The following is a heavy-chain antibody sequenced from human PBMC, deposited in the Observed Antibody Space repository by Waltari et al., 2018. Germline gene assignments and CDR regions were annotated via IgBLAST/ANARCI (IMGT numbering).Heavy chain of an antibody. J-gene: IGHJ6*02. CDR1: GGPISSGRYY. D-gene: IGHD5-12*01. V-gene: IGHV4-61*09. CDR3: ARTAMATMHYYYYGMDV. CDR2: IYTSGST. Sequence: QVQLQESGPGLVKPSQTLSLTCTVSGGPISSGRYYWSWIRQPAGKGLEWIGYIYTSGSTNYNPSLKSRVTISVDTSKNQFSLKLSSVTAADTAVYYCARTAMATMHYYYYGMDVWGQGTTVTVSS.